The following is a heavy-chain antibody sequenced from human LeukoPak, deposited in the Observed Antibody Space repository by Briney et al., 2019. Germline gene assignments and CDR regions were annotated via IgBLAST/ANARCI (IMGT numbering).Heavy chain of an antibody. V-gene: IGHV4-61*01. CDR1: GGSISSGSYY. CDR2: IYYSGST. J-gene: IGHJ4*02. CDR3: ARAYREGFDY. Sequence: SETLSLTCTVSGGSISSGSYYWSWIRQPPGKGLEWIGYIYYSGSTNYNPSLKSRVTISVDTSKNQFSLKLSSVTAADTAVYYCARAYREGFDYWGQGTLVTVSS. D-gene: IGHD1-14*01.